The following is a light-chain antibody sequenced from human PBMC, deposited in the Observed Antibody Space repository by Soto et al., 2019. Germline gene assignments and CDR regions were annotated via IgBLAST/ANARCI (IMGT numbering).Light chain of an antibody. Sequence: DIQLTQSPSSLSASVGDRVTITGQASQDISNHLNWYQQKPGKAPNLLIYDASDLETGVPSRFSGGGSGTFFSFTINSLQPEDIATYYCQKHDGVPLFGPGTKVEIK. CDR1: QDISNH. J-gene: IGKJ3*01. CDR3: QKHDGVPL. V-gene: IGKV1-33*01. CDR2: DAS.